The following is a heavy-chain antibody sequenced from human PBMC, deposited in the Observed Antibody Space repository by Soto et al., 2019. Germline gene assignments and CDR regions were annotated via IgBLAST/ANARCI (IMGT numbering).Heavy chain of an antibody. CDR2: IYYSGSF. J-gene: IGHJ4*02. Sequence: QVQLQESGPGLVKPSQTLSLTCTVSGGSISSGGSYWNWIRQRPGKGLEWIGYIYYSGSFYYTPSLTGRVLISPDTSKNQFSLKLSSVTAADTAVYYCARAPETPPIFGVVRPYFFDYWGQGTLVTVSS. V-gene: IGHV4-31*03. CDR1: GGSISSGGSY. CDR3: ARAPETPPIFGVVRPYFFDY. D-gene: IGHD3-3*01.